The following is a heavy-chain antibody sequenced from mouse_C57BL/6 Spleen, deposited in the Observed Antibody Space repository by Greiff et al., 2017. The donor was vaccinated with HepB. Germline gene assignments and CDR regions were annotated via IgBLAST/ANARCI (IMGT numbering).Heavy chain of an antibody. Sequence: EVQLQQPGAGLVKPGGSLKLSCAASGFTFSSYSMSWVRQTPEKRLEWVATISAGSSYTYYPDNVKGRFTISRDNAKNNLYLQMSHLKSEDTAMYYCAREGGYYSSNYSFDYWGQGTLVTVSA. CDR2: ISAGSSYT. V-gene: IGHV5-4*01. CDR1: GFTFSSYS. D-gene: IGHD2-5*01. J-gene: IGHJ3*01. CDR3: AREGGYYSSNYSFDY.